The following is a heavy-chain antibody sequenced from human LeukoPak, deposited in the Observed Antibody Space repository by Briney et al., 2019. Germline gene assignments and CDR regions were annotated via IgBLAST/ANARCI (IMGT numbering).Heavy chain of an antibody. J-gene: IGHJ6*03. CDR1: GFSLSDYY. CDR3: GRILAGARYYYYMDV. Sequence: PGGSLRLSCAASGFSLSDYYMSWIRQAPGKGLEWVSYISSSGSTIYYADSVKGRFTISRDNAKKSLDLQMNSPRAEDTAVYYCGRILAGARYYYYMDVWGKGTTVTVSS. V-gene: IGHV3-11*01. CDR2: ISSSGSTI.